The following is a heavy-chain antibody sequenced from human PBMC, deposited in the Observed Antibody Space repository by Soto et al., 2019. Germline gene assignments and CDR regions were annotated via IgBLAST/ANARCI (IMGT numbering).Heavy chain of an antibody. V-gene: IGHV4-61*01. CDR1: GGSISSSKYY. CDR3: ARVGSGGYSNNWFDP. D-gene: IGHD2-15*01. J-gene: IGHJ5*02. CDR2: FYDSGTT. Sequence: PSETLSLTCTVSGGSISSSKYYWSRIRQPPGKGLEWVGYFYDSGTTKYNPSLKSRVTSSVDTSKNQIYLKMNSVTAADTAVYYCARVGSGGYSNNWFDPWGQGTLVNVSS.